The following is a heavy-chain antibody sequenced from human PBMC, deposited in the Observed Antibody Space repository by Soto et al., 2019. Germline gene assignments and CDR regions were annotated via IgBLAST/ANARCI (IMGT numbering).Heavy chain of an antibody. D-gene: IGHD5-12*01. CDR2: VYYTGDT. CDR1: GGSISNFY. J-gene: IGHJ3*02. CDR3: AGASTWHPGAFDI. Sequence: SETLSLTCTVSGGSISNFYWSWIRQPPGKGLEWIGNVYYTGDTNYNPSLKSRVIISVDTSKNQFSLKLRSVTAADTAVYYCAGASTWHPGAFDIWGQGTTVTVSS. V-gene: IGHV4-59*08.